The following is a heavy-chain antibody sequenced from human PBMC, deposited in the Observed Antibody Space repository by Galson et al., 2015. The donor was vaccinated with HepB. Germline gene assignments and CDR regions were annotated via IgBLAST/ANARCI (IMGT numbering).Heavy chain of an antibody. J-gene: IGHJ5*02. D-gene: IGHD3-3*01. V-gene: IGHV3-23*01. CDR2: ISGSGGNT. CDR3: AKSGPIFGVVHGWFDP. Sequence: SLRLSCAASGFTFSSYAMSWVRQAPGKGLEWVSAISGSGGNTYYADSVKGRFTISRDSSKNTLYLQMNSLRAEDTAVYYCAKSGPIFGVVHGWFDPWGQGTLVTVSS. CDR1: GFTFSSYA.